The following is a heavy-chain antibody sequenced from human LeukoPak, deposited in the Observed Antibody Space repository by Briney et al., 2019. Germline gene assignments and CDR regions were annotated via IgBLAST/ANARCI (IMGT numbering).Heavy chain of an antibody. CDR2: IYYVVST. CDR3: ARGSGYFDY. D-gene: IGHD3-10*01. J-gene: IGHJ4*02. CDR1: GGSISSYY. Sequence: SETLSLTCTVSGGSISSYYWSWIRQPPGKGLEWIGYIYYVVSTNYNPSLRSRVTISEDTSKTQVSLKLTSVTAADTALYYCARGSGYFDYWGQGTLVTVSS. V-gene: IGHV4-59*01.